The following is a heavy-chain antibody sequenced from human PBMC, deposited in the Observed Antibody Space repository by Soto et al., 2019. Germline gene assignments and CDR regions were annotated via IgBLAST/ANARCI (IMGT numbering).Heavy chain of an antibody. CDR1: GFTVTSHG. CDR3: AKDRQYPRDYFHY. J-gene: IGHJ4*02. V-gene: IGHV3-23*01. D-gene: IGHD4-4*01. Sequence: PAGSLRPSCGVSGFTVTSHGVGWVRQAPGKGLGWVSAISPNGQEIWYADSVKGRFTISRDISRNTVFLQMDRLRAEDTAVYYCAKDRQYPRDYFHYWGQGTLVTVSS. CDR2: ISPNGQEI.